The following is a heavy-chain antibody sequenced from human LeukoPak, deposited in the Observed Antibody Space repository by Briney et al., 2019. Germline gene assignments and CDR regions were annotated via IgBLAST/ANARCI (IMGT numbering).Heavy chain of an antibody. J-gene: IGHJ5*02. D-gene: IGHD2-21*02. CDR2: INHSGST. Sequence: PSETLSLTCAVYGGSFSGYYWNWIRQPPGKGLEWIGEINHSGSTNYNPSLKSRVTISVDKSKNQFSLKLSSVTAADTAVYYCARGVVVTAIRPMYNWFDPWGQGTLVTVSS. CDR1: GGSFSGYY. V-gene: IGHV4-34*01. CDR3: ARGVVVTAIRPMYNWFDP.